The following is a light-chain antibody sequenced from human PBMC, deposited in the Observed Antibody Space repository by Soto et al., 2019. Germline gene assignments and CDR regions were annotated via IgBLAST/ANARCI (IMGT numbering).Light chain of an antibody. V-gene: IGLV1-40*01. CDR2: GNN. J-gene: IGLJ3*02. CDR3: QSQDGSLSVSV. Sequence: QSVLTQPPSVSGAPGQRVTNSCTGSNSNIGAGYDVHWYQQLPRIAPKLLIYGNNIRPSGVPDRFSGSKFATSAYLTISGLQAEDEAEYYCQSQDGSLSVSVFGGGTKVTVL. CDR1: NSNIGAGYD.